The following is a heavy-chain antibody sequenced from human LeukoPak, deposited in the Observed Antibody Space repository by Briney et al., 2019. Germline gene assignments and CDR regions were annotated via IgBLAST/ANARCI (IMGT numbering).Heavy chain of an antibody. D-gene: IGHD3-22*01. Sequence: ASVKVSCKASGYTFTGYYMHWVRQAPGQGLEWMGWINPNSGGTSYAQKFQGRVTMTRDTSISTAYMELSRLGSDDTAVYYCATHYDSRYYYYYMDVWAKGTTVTVSS. V-gene: IGHV1-2*02. J-gene: IGHJ6*03. CDR2: INPNSGGT. CDR3: ATHYDSRYYYYYMDV. CDR1: GYTFTGYY.